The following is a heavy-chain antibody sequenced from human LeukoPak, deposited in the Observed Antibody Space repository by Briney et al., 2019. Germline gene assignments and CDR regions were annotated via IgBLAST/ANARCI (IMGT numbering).Heavy chain of an antibody. J-gene: IGHJ4*02. D-gene: IGHD6-13*01. CDR3: ARWLAAAGRGRAFDY. CDR1: GYSFTSYW. Sequence: GESLKISCKGSGYSFTSYWIGWVRQMPGKGLEWMGIIYPGDYDTRYSPSFQGQVTISADKSISTAYLQWSSLKASDAAMYYCARWLAAAGRGRAFDYWGQGTLVTVSS. CDR2: IYPGDYDT. V-gene: IGHV5-51*01.